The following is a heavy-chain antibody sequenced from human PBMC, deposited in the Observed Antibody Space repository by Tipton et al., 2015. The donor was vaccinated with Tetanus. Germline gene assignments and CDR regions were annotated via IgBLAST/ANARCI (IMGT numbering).Heavy chain of an antibody. CDR1: GFIFGNHW. CDR2: IKQDGSEK. CDR3: AGELTEDAFDI. V-gene: IGHV3-7*01. D-gene: IGHD3-16*01. Sequence: LSLTCAASGFIFGNHWMNWVRQAPGRGLEWVANIKQDGSEKNYVDSVKGRFTISRNNAMHSLYLQMNSLRAEDTAIYYCAGELTEDAFDIWGQGTMVAVSS. J-gene: IGHJ3*02.